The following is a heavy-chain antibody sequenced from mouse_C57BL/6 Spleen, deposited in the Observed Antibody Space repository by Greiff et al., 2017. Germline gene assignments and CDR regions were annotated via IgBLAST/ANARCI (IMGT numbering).Heavy chain of an antibody. Sequence: EVHLVESGGGLVQPGGSLKLSCAASGFTFSDYYMSWVRQTPEKRLEWVAYISNGGGSTYYPDTVKGRFTISRDNAKNTLYLQMSRLKSEDTAMYYCAGGITTVVGNWYFDVWGTGTTVTVSS. D-gene: IGHD1-1*01. CDR3: AGGITTVVGNWYFDV. V-gene: IGHV5-12*01. CDR2: ISNGGGST. CDR1: GFTFSDYY. J-gene: IGHJ1*03.